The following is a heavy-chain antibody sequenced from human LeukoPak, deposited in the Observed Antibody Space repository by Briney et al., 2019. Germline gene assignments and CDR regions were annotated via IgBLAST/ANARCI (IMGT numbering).Heavy chain of an antibody. CDR1: GFTFTDHY. D-gene: IGHD3-9*01. J-gene: IGHJ4*02. CDR3: VRDFDWGPDY. V-gene: IGHV1-2*02. CDR2: INGNSGAT. Sequence: GASVKVSCKASGFTFTDHYMHWVRQVPRQGLEWMGWINGNSGATFYAQKFQDRITVTRDKSISTMYLELNRLTTDDTAVYYCVRDFDWGPDYWGQGALVAVSS.